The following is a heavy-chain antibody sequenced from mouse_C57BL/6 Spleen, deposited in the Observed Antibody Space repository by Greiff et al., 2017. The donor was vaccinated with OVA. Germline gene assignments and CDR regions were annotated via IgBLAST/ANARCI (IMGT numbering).Heavy chain of an antibody. Sequence: QVQLQQSGAELVRPGASVKMSCKASGYTFTSYTMHWVKQRPGQGLEWIGYINPSSGYTKYNQKFKDKATLTADKSSSTAYMQLSSLTSEDSAVYYCARSGNGNYFDYWGQGTTLTVSS. V-gene: IGHV1-4*01. J-gene: IGHJ2*01. CDR3: ARSGNGNYFDY. CDR2: INPSSGYT. D-gene: IGHD2-1*01. CDR1: GYTFTSYT.